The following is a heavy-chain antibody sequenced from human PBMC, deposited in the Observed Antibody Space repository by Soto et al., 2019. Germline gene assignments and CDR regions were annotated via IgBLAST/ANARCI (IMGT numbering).Heavy chain of an antibody. V-gene: IGHV3-21*01. J-gene: IGHJ5*02. CDR2: ISSNSAYI. CDR1: GFTFSSYG. CDR3: TRDASRDSSARGWFDP. Sequence: LRLSCAASGFTFSSYGMHWVRQAPGKGLEWVSTISSNSAYIYYTDALRGRFTISRDNAKNSLHLQMNSLRAEDTAVYYCTRDASRDSSARGWFDPWGPGTLVTVSS. D-gene: IGHD6-13*01.